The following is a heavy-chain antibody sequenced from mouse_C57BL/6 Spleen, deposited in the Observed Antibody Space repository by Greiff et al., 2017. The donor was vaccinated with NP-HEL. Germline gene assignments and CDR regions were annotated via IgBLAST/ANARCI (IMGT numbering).Heavy chain of an antibody. CDR1: GYTFTSYW. J-gene: IGHJ4*01. V-gene: IGHV1-69*01. CDR2: IDPSDSYT. CDR3: ARRLSENYYAMDY. D-gene: IGHD1-2*01. Sequence: VQLQQPGAELVMPGASVKLSCKASGYTFTSYWMHWVKQRPGQGLEWIGEIDPSDSYTNYNQKFKGKSTLTVDKSSSTAYMQLSSLTSEDSAVYYCARRLSENYYAMDYWGQGTSVTVSS.